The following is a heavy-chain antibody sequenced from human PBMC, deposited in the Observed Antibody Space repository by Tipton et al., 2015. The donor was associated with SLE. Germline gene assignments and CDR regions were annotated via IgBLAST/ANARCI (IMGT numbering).Heavy chain of an antibody. J-gene: IGHJ4*02. V-gene: IGHV4-34*01. CDR3: ATLKFFGELGIGRDY. D-gene: IGHD3-3*01. CDR2: INHSGST. Sequence: WSWIRQPPGKGLEWIGEINHSGSTNYNPSLKSRVTISVDTSKNQFSLKLSSVTAADTAVYYCATLKFFGELGIGRDYWGQGTLVTVSS.